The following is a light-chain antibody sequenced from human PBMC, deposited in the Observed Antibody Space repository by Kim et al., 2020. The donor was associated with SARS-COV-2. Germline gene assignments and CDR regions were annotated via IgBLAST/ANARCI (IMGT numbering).Light chain of an antibody. CDR2: YAS. CDR1: QGINNF. V-gene: IGKV1-33*01. Sequence: ASIKDRVTLTCQASQGINNFLSWYQQQPRKAPKLLIYYASSLGTGIPSRFSGTGSGTDFTFNITNLQPEDFATYFCQQSDSVPITFGQGTRLEIK. J-gene: IGKJ5*01. CDR3: QQSDSVPIT.